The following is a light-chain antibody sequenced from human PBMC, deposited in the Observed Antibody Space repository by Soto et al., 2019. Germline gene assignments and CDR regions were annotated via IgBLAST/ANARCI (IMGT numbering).Light chain of an antibody. J-gene: IGLJ1*01. Sequence: QSVLTQPPSVSGAPGQRVTISCTGSSSNIGAGYDVHWYQQLPGTAPKLLIYGNSNRPSGVPDRFSGSKSGTSASLAITGLQAYDGADYYCQSYDSSLTLYVFGIGTKLTVL. CDR1: SSNIGAGYD. V-gene: IGLV1-40*01. CDR3: QSYDSSLTLYV. CDR2: GNS.